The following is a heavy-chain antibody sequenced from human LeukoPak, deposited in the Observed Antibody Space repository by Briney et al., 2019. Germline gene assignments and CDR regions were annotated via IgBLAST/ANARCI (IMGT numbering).Heavy chain of an antibody. J-gene: IGHJ4*02. CDR3: ARQWEFIPRPFDY. CDR1: GYTFTGYY. CDR2: INPNSGGT. V-gene: IGHV1-2*02. Sequence: ASVKVSCKASGYTFTGYYMHWVRQAPGQGLEWMGWINPNSGGTNYAQKFQGRVTMTRDTSISTAYMELSRLRFDDTAVYYCARQWEFIPRPFDYWGQGTLVTVSS. D-gene: IGHD1-26*01.